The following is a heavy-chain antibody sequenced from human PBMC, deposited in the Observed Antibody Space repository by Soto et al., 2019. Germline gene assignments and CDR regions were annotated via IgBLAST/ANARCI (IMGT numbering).Heavy chain of an antibody. J-gene: IGHJ5*02. CDR1: GFTFNSYG. V-gene: IGHV3-48*01. CDR3: AREIVATVDWFDT. Sequence: EVQMVESGGGLEQTGGSLRLSCAASGFTFNSYGMNWVRQAQGKGLEWVSYISSSSSTIYYSDSVKGRFTISRDNAKNALYLQMNSLRADDAAVDYCAREIVATVDWFDTWGQGNLVTLSP. CDR2: ISSSSSTI. D-gene: IGHD5-12*01.